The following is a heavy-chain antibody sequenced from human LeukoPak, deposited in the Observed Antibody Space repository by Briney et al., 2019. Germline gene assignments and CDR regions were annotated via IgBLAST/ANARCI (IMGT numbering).Heavy chain of an antibody. CDR2: ISSSSSYI. CDR3: AREQQWLYYYYGMDV. V-gene: IGHV3-21*01. D-gene: IGHD6-19*01. CDR1: GFTLSSYS. J-gene: IGHJ6*02. Sequence: GGSLRLSCAASGFTLSSYSMNWVRQAPGKGLEWVSSISSSSSYIYYADSVKGRFTISRDNAKNSLYLQMNSLRAEDTAVYYCAREQQWLYYYYGMDVWGQGTTVTVSS.